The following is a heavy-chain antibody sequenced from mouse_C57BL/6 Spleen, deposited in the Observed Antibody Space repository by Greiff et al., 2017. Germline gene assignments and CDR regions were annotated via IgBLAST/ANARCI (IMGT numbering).Heavy chain of an antibody. D-gene: IGHD2-5*01. Sequence: QVQLQQSGAELARPGASVKLSCKASGYTFTSYGISWVKQRTGQGLEWIGEIYPRSGNTYYNEKFKGKATLTADKSSSTAYMELRSLTSEDSAVYFCARKKAYYSNYGENYYAMDYWGQGTSVTVSS. CDR2: IYPRSGNT. V-gene: IGHV1-81*01. CDR1: GYTFTSYG. CDR3: ARKKAYYSNYGENYYAMDY. J-gene: IGHJ4*01.